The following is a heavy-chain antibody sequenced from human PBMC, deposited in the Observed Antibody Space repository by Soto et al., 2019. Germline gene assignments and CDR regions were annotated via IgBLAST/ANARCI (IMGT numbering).Heavy chain of an antibody. D-gene: IGHD6-13*01. CDR3: ARLASSWYDYYYGMDV. J-gene: IGHJ6*02. CDR1: GGSISSSSYY. V-gene: IGHV4-39*01. CDR2: IYYSGST. Sequence: SETLSLTCTASGGSISSSSYYWGWIRQPPGKGLEWIGSIYYSGSTYYNPSLKSRVTISVDTSKNQFSLKLSSVTAADTAVYYCARLASSWYDYYYGMDVWGQGTTVTVSS.